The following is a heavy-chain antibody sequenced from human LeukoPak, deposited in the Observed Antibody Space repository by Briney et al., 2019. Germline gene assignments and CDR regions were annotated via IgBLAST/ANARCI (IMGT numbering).Heavy chain of an antibody. CDR2: INHSGST. J-gene: IGHJ5*02. Sequence: PSETLSLTCAVYGGSFSGYYWSWIRQPPGKGLEWIGEINHSGSTNYNPSLKSRVTISVDTSKNQFSLKLSSVTAADTAVYYCARGLTKTTNWFDPWGRGTLVTVSS. V-gene: IGHV4-34*01. CDR3: ARGLTKTTNWFDP. CDR1: GGSFSGYY. D-gene: IGHD1-14*01.